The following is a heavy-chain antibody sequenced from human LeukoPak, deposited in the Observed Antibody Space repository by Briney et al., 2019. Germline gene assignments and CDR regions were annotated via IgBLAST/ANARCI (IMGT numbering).Heavy chain of an antibody. Sequence: SSETLSLTCTVSGGSISSSSYYWGWIRQPPGKGLEWIGEINHSGSTNYNPSLKSRVTISVDTSKNQFSLKLSSVTAADTAVYYCARRVSSGWYTVDYWGQGTLVTVSS. CDR3: ARRVSSGWYTVDY. V-gene: IGHV4-39*07. J-gene: IGHJ4*02. D-gene: IGHD6-19*01. CDR2: INHSGST. CDR1: GGSISSSSYY.